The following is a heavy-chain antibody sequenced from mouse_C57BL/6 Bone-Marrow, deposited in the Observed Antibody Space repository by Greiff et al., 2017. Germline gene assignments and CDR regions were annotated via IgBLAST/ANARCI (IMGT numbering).Heavy chain of an antibody. CDR1: GYTFTSYG. D-gene: IGHD2-3*01. CDR3: ARDGYYPYYFDY. J-gene: IGHJ2*01. Sequence: VQLQQSGAELARPGASVKLSCKASGYTFTSYGISWVKQRTGQGLEWIGEIYPRSGNTYYNEKFKGKATLTADKSSSTACMELRSLTSEDSAVYFCARDGYYPYYFDYWGQGTTLTVSS. V-gene: IGHV1-81*01. CDR2: IYPRSGNT.